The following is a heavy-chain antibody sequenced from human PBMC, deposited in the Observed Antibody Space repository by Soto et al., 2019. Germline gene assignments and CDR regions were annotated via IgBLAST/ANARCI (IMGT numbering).Heavy chain of an antibody. CDR1: GFTFSSYL. J-gene: IGHJ3*02. Sequence: GGSLRLSCAASGFTFSSYLMSWVRQAPGKGLEWVANIKQDGSEKYYVDSVKGRFTISRDNAKNSLYLQMNSLRAEDTAVYYCASEYNSDAFDIWGQGTMVTVSS. D-gene: IGHD1-1*01. CDR3: ASEYNSDAFDI. V-gene: IGHV3-7*03. CDR2: IKQDGSEK.